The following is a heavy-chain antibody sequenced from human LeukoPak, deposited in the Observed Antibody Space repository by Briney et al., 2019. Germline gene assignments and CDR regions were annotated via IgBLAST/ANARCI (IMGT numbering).Heavy chain of an antibody. CDR3: ARVGYNWNYGYNWFDP. J-gene: IGHJ5*02. V-gene: IGHV3-66*01. Sequence: GGSLRLSCAASGLTFSNYAMSWVRQAPGKGLEWVSVIYSGGSTYYADSVKGRFTISRDNSKNTLYLQMNSLRAEDTAVYYCARVGYNWNYGYNWFDPWGQGTLVTVSS. D-gene: IGHD1-7*01. CDR1: GLTFSNYA. CDR2: IYSGGST.